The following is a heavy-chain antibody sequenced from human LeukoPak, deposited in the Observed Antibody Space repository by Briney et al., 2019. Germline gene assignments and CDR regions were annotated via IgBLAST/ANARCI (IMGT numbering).Heavy chain of an antibody. J-gene: IGHJ4*02. CDR2: ITSSSSYI. Sequence: PGGSLRLSCAASGFTFSSYSMNWVRQAPGKGLEWVSSITSSSSYIYYADSVKGRFTISRDNAKNSLYLQMNSLRAEDTAVYYCARGRVAGYDSSGYLFWGQGTLVTVSS. V-gene: IGHV3-21*04. CDR1: GFTFSSYS. D-gene: IGHD3-22*01. CDR3: ARGRVAGYDSSGYLF.